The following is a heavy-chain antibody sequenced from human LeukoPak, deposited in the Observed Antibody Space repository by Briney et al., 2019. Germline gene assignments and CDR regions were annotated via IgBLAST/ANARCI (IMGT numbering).Heavy chain of an antibody. V-gene: IGHV3-23*01. CDR2: ISGSGGST. CDR3: ARRAYSSTSQAIDY. J-gene: IGHJ4*02. CDR1: GFTFSSYA. Sequence: GGSLRLSCAASGFTFSSYAMSWVRQAPGKGLEWVSAISGSGGSTYYADSVKGRFTISRDNSKNTLYLQMNSLRAEDTAVYYCARRAYSSTSQAIDYWGQGALVTVSS. D-gene: IGHD6-19*01.